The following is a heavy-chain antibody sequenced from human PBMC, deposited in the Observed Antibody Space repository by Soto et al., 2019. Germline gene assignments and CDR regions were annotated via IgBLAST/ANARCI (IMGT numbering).Heavy chain of an antibody. CDR3: VTTPRGTHLVLEYFQH. V-gene: IGHV3-23*01. J-gene: IGHJ1*01. CDR2: ISGTGNTA. D-gene: IGHD6-13*01. Sequence: EVQLLESGGGLAQPGGSLRLSCAASGFTFSRFPMTWVRQAPGKGLEWVSAISGTGNTAYYTDSVKGRFTSSRDNSKNMLFLQMNSLGADDTALYYCVTTPRGTHLVLEYFQHWGPRTLVTVSS. CDR1: GFTFSRFP.